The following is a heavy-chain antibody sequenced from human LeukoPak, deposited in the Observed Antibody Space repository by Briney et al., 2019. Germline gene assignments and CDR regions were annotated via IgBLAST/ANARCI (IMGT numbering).Heavy chain of an antibody. Sequence: SETLSLTCTVSGGSISSSYYYWGWIRQPPGKGLEWIGSIYSSGSTYYNPSLKSRVTISVDTSKNQFSLKLTSVTAADTAVYYCASERETWIQLWPTRALDIWGQGTMVTVSS. V-gene: IGHV4-39*01. D-gene: IGHD5-18*01. J-gene: IGHJ3*02. CDR1: GGSISSSYYY. CDR3: ASERETWIQLWPTRALDI. CDR2: IYSSGST.